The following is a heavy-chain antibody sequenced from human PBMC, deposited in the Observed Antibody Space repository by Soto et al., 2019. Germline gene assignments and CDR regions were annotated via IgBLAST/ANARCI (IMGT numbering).Heavy chain of an antibody. CDR3: ARGKSLEHGVGITFYDY. CDR1: GGSFSSFA. V-gene: IGHV1-69*01. J-gene: IGHJ4*02. Sequence: QVQLVQSGAEVKTPGSSVKVSCKASGGSFSSFAISWVRQAPGQAPEWMGGIIPIFATGNYAQKFQGRVTIIADGSTSTAYMELSSLTSDDTAIYYCARGKSLEHGVGITFYDYWGQGTLVTVSS. D-gene: IGHD3-16*01. CDR2: IIPIFATG.